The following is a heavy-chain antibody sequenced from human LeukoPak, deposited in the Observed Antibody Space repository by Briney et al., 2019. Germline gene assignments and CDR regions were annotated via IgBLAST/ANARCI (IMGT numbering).Heavy chain of an antibody. J-gene: IGHJ5*02. CDR1: GGSISSGSYY. CDR3: ATVGNHYGHGFDP. Sequence: SETVSLTCTVSGGSISSGSYYWNWIRQPAGKGLEWIGRIYTSGSTNYNPSLKSRVTISIDTSKNQFSLKLSSLTAADTAMYYCATVGNHYGHGFDPWGQGTLVTVSS. CDR2: IYTSGST. D-gene: IGHD3-10*01. V-gene: IGHV4-61*02.